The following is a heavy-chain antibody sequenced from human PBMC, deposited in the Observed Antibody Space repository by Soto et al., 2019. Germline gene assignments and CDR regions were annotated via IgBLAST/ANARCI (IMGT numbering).Heavy chain of an antibody. V-gene: IGHV3-48*01. CDR1: GFTFSTFN. Sequence: GGSLRLSCAASGFTFSTFNMNWVRQAPGKGLEWVSYISDSSSTIHYADSVKGRFTISRDNAKNSLYLQMNSLRAEDTAVYYCARDDYPYYDDSSGYHFDYWGQGALVTVSS. J-gene: IGHJ4*02. CDR2: ISDSSSTI. D-gene: IGHD3-22*01. CDR3: ARDDYPYYDDSSGYHFDY.